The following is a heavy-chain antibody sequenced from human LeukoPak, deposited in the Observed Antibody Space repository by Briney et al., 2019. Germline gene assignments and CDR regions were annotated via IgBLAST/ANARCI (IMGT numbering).Heavy chain of an antibody. J-gene: IGHJ4*02. D-gene: IGHD5-12*01. CDR1: GFSFSNHA. CDR2: LSGSGANT. Sequence: GGSLRLSCATSGFSFSNHAMTWVRQAPGKGLEWVSSLSGSGANTYYADSVTGRFTVSRDNSENTLYLQMNSLRAEDAAIYYCAKWLRSPYFFDSWGQGTLVTVSS. CDR3: AKWLRSPYFFDS. V-gene: IGHV3-23*01.